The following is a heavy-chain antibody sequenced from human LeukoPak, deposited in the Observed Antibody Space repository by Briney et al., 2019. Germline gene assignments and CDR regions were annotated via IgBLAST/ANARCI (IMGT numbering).Heavy chain of an antibody. CDR2: ISSSSSYI. D-gene: IGHD3-22*01. CDR3: ARDITMIVVVTSYFDY. Sequence: PGGSLRLSCSASVFTFSSYSMNWVRQAPGKGLEWVSSISSSSSYIYYADSVKGRFTISRDNAKNSLYLQINSLRAEDTAVYYCARDITMIVVVTSYFDYWGQGTLVTVSS. J-gene: IGHJ4*02. CDR1: VFTFSSYS. V-gene: IGHV3-21*01.